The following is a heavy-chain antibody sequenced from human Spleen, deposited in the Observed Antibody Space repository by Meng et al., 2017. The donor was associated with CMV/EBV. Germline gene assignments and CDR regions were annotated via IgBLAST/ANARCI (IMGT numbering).Heavy chain of an antibody. J-gene: IGHJ4*02. D-gene: IGHD2-15*01. CDR1: YPFTGYY. V-gene: IGHV1-2*02. CDR3: ARGEGNIVVVVAATLGSY. Sequence: YPFTGYYMPWVRQAPGQGLEWMGWINPNSGGTNSAQKFQGRVTMTRDTSISTAYMELSRLRSDDTAVYYCARGEGNIVVVVAATLGSYWGQGTLVTVSS. CDR2: INPNSGGT.